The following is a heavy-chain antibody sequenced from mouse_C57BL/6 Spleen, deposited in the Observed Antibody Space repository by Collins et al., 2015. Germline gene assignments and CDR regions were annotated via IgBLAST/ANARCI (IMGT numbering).Heavy chain of an antibody. CDR1: GYTFTSYW. D-gene: IGHD1-1*01. V-gene: IGHV1-55*01. CDR3: AREIYYYGSSGLAY. CDR2: IYPGSGST. Sequence: QVQLQQPGAELVKPGASVKMSCKASGYTFTSYWITWVKQRPGQGLEWIGDIYPGSGSTNYNEKFKSKATLTVDTSSSTAYMQLSSLTSEDSAVYYCAREIYYYGSSGLAYWGQGTLVTVSA. J-gene: IGHJ3*01.